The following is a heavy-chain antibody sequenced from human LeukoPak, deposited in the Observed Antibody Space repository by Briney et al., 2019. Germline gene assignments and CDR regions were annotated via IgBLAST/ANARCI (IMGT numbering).Heavy chain of an antibody. Sequence: PSGTLSLTCGVSGGSIDVNNWWSWVRQPPGKGLEWLGDIYNPSLNSRVTISSDKSKNHFSLRLDSVTAADTAVYFCTRGGNARHAFNIWGQGTLVIVSS. CDR2: I. V-gene: IGHV4-4*02. J-gene: IGHJ3*02. CDR3: TRGGNARHAFNI. D-gene: IGHD1-14*01. CDR1: GGSIDVNNW.